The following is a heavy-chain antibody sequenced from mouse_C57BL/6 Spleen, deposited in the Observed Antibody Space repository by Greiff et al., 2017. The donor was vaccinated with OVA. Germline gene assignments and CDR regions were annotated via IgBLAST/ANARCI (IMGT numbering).Heavy chain of an antibody. CDR3: ARGISAVEATGGAMDY. Sequence: VQLQQSGAELVRPGASVKLSCKASGYTFTSYGISWVKQRTGQGLEWIGEIYPRSGNTYYNEKFKGKATLTADKASSTAYMELRSLTSEDSAVYYCARGISAVEATGGAMDYWGQGTSVTVSS. CDR1: GYTFTSYG. D-gene: IGHD1-1*01. J-gene: IGHJ4*01. CDR2: IYPRSGNT. V-gene: IGHV1-81*01.